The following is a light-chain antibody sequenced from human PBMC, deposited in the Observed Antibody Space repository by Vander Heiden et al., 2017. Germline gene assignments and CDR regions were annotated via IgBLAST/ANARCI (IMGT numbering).Light chain of an antibody. CDR2: GAS. CDR3: QQSYNTPRT. CDR1: QTVNKY. J-gene: IGKJ1*01. Sequence: DIQMTQSPSSLSASVGDRVTITCRASQTVNKYLNWYQQKPGKAPKLLIHGASSLQSGVPLRFSGSGSGTDFTLTISTLQPEDFATYYCQQSYNTPRTFGQGTKVDIK. V-gene: IGKV1-39*01.